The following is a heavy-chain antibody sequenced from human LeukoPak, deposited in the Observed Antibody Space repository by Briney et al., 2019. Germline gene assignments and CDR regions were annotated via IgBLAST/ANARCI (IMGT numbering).Heavy chain of an antibody. V-gene: IGHV1-46*01. CDR1: GYIFTNYY. D-gene: IGHD3-10*01. CDR3: VRDYETVEGSGSYPSDY. J-gene: IGHJ4*02. Sequence: ASVKVSCKASGYIFTNYYMHWVRQAPGQGLEWMGIIKPSADTTAYAQKFKGRVTMTRDTSTSTVYMELSSLRSEDTAVYYCVRDYETVEGSGSYPSDYWGQGTLVTVSS. CDR2: IKPSADTT.